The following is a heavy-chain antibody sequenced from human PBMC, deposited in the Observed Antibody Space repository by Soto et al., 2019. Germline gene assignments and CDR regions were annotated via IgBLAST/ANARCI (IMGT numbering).Heavy chain of an antibody. V-gene: IGHV3-49*03. Sequence: GGSLRLSCTASGFTFGDYAMSWFRQAPGKGMEWEGFIRSKAYGGTTEYAASVKGRLTISRDDSNSIAHLQMNSLKTEDTAGYYCTREAEVIWFGELEYYYGMDVWGQGTTVTVSS. J-gene: IGHJ6*02. CDR3: TREAEVIWFGELEYYYGMDV. CDR2: IRSKAYGGTT. CDR1: GFTFGDYA. D-gene: IGHD3-10*01.